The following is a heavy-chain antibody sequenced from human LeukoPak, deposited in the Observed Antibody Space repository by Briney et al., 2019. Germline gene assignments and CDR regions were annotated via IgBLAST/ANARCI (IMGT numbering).Heavy chain of an antibody. CDR3: LRGDRRDY. J-gene: IGHJ4*02. CDR1: GFRFRSYG. V-gene: IGHV3-21*06. CDR2: IDSSSGYM. Sequence: PGGSLRLSCATSGFRFRSYGMSWVRQAPGKGLEWVSSIDSSSGYMFYADSVKGRFIISRDNAKNSLYLQMNSLRAEDTAVYYCLRGDRRDYWGQGTLVTVSS.